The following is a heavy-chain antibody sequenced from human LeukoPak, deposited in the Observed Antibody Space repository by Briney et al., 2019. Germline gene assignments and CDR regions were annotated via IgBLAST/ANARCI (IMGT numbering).Heavy chain of an antibody. CDR3: ASSSQLRFLEWAYGMDV. CDR2: IYTSGST. J-gene: IGHJ6*02. D-gene: IGHD3-3*01. CDR1: GGSISSYY. Sequence: SETLSLTSTVSGGSISSYYWSWIRQPAGKGLEWIGRIYTSGSTNYNPSLKSRVTMSVDTSKNQFSLKLSSVTAADTAVYYCASSSQLRFLEWAYGMDVWGQGTTVTVSS. V-gene: IGHV4-4*07.